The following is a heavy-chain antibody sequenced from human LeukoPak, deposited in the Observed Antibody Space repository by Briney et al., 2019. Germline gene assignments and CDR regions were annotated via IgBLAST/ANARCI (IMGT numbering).Heavy chain of an antibody. CDR2: ISSSSSYI. CDR1: GFTFSSYS. V-gene: IGHV3-21*01. Sequence: GGSLRLSCAASGFTFSSYSMNWVRQAPGKGLEWVSSISSSSSYIYYADSVKGRFTISRDNAKNSLYLQMNSLRAEDTAVYYCARDFAYGSGSYYTRPYAFDIWGQGTMVTVSS. CDR3: ARDFAYGSGSYYTRPYAFDI. D-gene: IGHD3-10*01. J-gene: IGHJ3*02.